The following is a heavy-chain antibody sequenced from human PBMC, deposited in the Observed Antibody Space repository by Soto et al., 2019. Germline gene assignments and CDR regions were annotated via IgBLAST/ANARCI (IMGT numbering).Heavy chain of an antibody. CDR1: GYTFTSYG. V-gene: IGHV1-18*01. D-gene: IGHD6-13*01. Sequence: GASVKVSCKASGYTFTSYGVSWVRQAPGQGLEWMGWISAYNGNTNYAQKLQGRVTMTTDTSTSTAYMELRSLRSDDTAVYYCTSSVAYSSSWLIWGQGTMVTVSS. CDR2: ISAYNGNT. CDR3: TSSVAYSSSWLI. J-gene: IGHJ3*02.